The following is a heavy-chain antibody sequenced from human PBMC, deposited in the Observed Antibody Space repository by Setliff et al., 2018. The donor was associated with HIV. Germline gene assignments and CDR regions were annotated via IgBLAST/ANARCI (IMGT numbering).Heavy chain of an antibody. V-gene: IGHV1-18*04. CDR3: ARDAWVEFLEWTFYGMDV. J-gene: IGHJ6*02. D-gene: IGHD3-3*02. CDR2: ISAYNGNT. Sequence: ASVKVSCKAVGYTFSGYYLHWVRQAPGQGLEWMGWISAYNGNTNYAQKLQGRVTMTTDTSTSTAYMELRSLRSDDTAVYYCARDAWVEFLEWTFYGMDVWGQGTTVTVSS. CDR1: GYTFSGYY.